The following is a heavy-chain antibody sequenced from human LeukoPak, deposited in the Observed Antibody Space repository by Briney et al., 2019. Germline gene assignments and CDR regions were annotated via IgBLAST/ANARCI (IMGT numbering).Heavy chain of an antibody. CDR2: ISWNSGSI. CDR3: AKGTTVLLPYFDL. Sequence: GGSLRLSCAASGFTFSSYSMNWVRQAPGKGLEWVSGISWNSGSIGYADSVKGRFTISRENAKNSLYLQMNSLRPEDSALYYCAKGTTVLLPYFDLWGRGTLVTVSS. J-gene: IGHJ2*01. V-gene: IGHV3-9*01. D-gene: IGHD2/OR15-2a*01. CDR1: GFTFSSYS.